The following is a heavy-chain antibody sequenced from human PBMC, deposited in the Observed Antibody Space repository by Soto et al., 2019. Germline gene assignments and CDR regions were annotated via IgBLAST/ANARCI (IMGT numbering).Heavy chain of an antibody. Sequence: GGSLRLSCAASGFTFSSYAMSWVRQAPGKGLEWASAISGSGGSTYYADSVKGRFTISRDNAKNTLYLQMNSLRAEDTAVYYCAKDRPYYDILTGYYTPSYFDYWGQGTLVTVST. D-gene: IGHD3-9*01. V-gene: IGHV3-23*01. CDR2: ISGSGGST. J-gene: IGHJ4*02. CDR3: AKDRPYYDILTGYYTPSYFDY. CDR1: GFTFSSYA.